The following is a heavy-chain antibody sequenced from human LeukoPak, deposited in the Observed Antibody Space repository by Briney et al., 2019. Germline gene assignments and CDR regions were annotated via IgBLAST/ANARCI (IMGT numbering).Heavy chain of an antibody. D-gene: IGHD3-3*01. CDR1: GFTFSSYE. CDR3: ASAYYDFWSGYYLPQRGLYYYYMDV. Sequence: GGSLRLSCAASGFTFSSYEMNWVRQAPGKGLEWVSAISGSGGSTYYADSVKGRFTISRDNSKNTLYLQMNSLRAEDTAVYYCASAYYDFWSGYYLPQRGLYYYYMDVWGKGTTVTVSS. CDR2: ISGSGGST. V-gene: IGHV3-23*01. J-gene: IGHJ6*03.